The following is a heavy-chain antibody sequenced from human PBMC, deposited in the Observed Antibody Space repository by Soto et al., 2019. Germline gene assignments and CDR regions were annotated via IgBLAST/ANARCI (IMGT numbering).Heavy chain of an antibody. Sequence: SETLSLTCTVSGDSVSRSRYYWGWIRQPPGKGLEWIGYIYYSGSTNYNPSLKSRVTISVDTSKNQFSLKLSSVTAADTAVYYCARDGYGDYSNWFDPWGQGTLVTVSS. CDR2: IYYSGST. J-gene: IGHJ5*02. CDR1: GDSVSRSRYY. CDR3: ARDGYGDYSNWFDP. V-gene: IGHV4-61*01. D-gene: IGHD4-17*01.